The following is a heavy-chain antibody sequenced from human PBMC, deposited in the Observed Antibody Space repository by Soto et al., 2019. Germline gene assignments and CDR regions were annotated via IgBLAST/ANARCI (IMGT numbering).Heavy chain of an antibody. V-gene: IGHV1-18*04. Sequence: GASVKVSCKASGYTFTRYGISWVRQAPGQGLEWMGWISAYNGNTNYAQKLQGRVTMTTGTSTSTAYMELRSLRSDDTAVYYCARDGVRCSSTSCYPYYFDYWGQGTLVTVSS. D-gene: IGHD2-2*01. CDR1: GYTFTRYG. J-gene: IGHJ4*02. CDR2: ISAYNGNT. CDR3: ARDGVRCSSTSCYPYYFDY.